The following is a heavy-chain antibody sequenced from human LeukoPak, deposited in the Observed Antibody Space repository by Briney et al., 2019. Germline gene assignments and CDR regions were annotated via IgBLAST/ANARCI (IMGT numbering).Heavy chain of an antibody. D-gene: IGHD3-10*01. Sequence: GGSLRLSCAASGFTFSNAWMSWVRQAPGKGLEWVGRIKSKTDGGTTDYAAPVKGRFTISRDDSKNTLYLQMNSLKTEDTAVYHCTTDLWFGESEGYFDYWGQGTLVTVSS. CDR3: TTDLWFGESEGYFDY. CDR1: GFTFSNAW. J-gene: IGHJ4*02. CDR2: IKSKTDGGTT. V-gene: IGHV3-15*01.